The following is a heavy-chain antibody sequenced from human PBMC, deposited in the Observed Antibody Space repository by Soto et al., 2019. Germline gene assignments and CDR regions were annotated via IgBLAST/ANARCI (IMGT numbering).Heavy chain of an antibody. V-gene: IGHV2-5*02. CDR2: IYWDDDT. D-gene: IGHD3-3*01. CDR3: AHRSTIFGVGTYDS. Sequence: QITLKESGPTLVKPTQTLTLTCTFSGFSLSTSGVGVGWIRQPPGKALEWLALIYWDDDTRYRPSLKSRLTITKDTSKNQVVLTMTNMDPVDTATYYCAHRSTIFGVGTYDSWGQGTLVTVSS. J-gene: IGHJ4*02. CDR1: GFSLSTSGVG.